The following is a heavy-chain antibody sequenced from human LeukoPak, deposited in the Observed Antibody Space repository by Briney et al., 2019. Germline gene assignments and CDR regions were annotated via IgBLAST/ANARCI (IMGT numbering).Heavy chain of an antibody. CDR1: GFAFSFYA. CDR3: AKPVSGGLAVTADWFHP. V-gene: IGHV3-23*01. Sequence: GGSLRLSCAASGFAFSFYAMSWLRQPPGKGLEWVSTINANSGTTSYAASVRGRFTISRDNSKNTPYLQVNTLRADDTATYYCAKPVSGGLAVTADWFHPWGQGTLVVVSS. CDR2: INANSGTT. D-gene: IGHD6-19*01. J-gene: IGHJ5*01.